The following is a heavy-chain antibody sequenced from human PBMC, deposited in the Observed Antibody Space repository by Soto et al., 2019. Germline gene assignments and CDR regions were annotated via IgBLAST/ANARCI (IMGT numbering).Heavy chain of an antibody. Sequence: AVGSLRLSCEATGFTFSSHEMNWIRQTPGKRLEWIAKISGSGSTINYADSVKGRFTISRDNVQRTLHLQMDSLRVEDTGVYYCARGGVYWGRSTLLTVSS. D-gene: IGHD2-8*01. CDR3: ARGGVY. J-gene: IGHJ1*01. CDR2: ISGSGSTI. V-gene: IGHV3-48*03. CDR1: GFTFSSHE.